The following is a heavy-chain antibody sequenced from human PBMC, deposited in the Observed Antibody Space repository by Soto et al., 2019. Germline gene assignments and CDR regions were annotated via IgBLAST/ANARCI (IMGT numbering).Heavy chain of an antibody. CDR2: ISGSGGST. CDR1: GFTFSSYA. Sequence: PGGSLRLSCAASGFTFSSYAVSWVRQAPGKGLEWVSAISGSGGSTYYADSVKGRFTISRDNSRNTLYLQMNSLRAEDTAVYYCAKKWAGDIVVVVDYMDVWGKGTTVTVSS. J-gene: IGHJ6*03. V-gene: IGHV3-23*01. CDR3: AKKWAGDIVVVVDYMDV. D-gene: IGHD2-15*01.